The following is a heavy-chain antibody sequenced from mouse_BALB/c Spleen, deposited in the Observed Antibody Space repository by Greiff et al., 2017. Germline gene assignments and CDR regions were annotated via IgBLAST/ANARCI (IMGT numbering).Heavy chain of an antibody. CDR3: ARSNRYDGPFAY. CDR1: GYSITSDYA. J-gene: IGHJ3*01. CDR2: ISYSGST. V-gene: IGHV3-2*02. D-gene: IGHD2-14*01. Sequence: EVQLVESGPGLVKPSQSLSLTCTVTGYSITSDYAWNWIRQFPGNKLEWMGYISYSGSTSYNPSLKSRISITRDTSKNQFFLQLNSVTTEDTATYYCARSNRYDGPFAYWGQGTLVTVSA.